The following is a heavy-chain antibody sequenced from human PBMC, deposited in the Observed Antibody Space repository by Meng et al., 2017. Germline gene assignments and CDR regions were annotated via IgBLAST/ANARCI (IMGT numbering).Heavy chain of an antibody. CDR2: IERKSEGGTI. V-gene: IGHV3-15*04. CDR1: GHRCNEPW. J-gene: IGHJ4*02. Sequence: EVVVVGYWEEEDKPGGYLRLSRVSSGHRCNEPWMSGVRQAPGKGVEWVGRIERKSEGGTIYYAAPVKGRFTISRDDSKNTLYLQMDSLINEDTAVYFCATGAAAADHWGQGTLVTGSS. D-gene: IGHD6-13*01. CDR3: ATGAAAADH.